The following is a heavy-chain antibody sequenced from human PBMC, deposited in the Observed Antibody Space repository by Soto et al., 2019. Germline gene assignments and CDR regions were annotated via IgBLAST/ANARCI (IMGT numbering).Heavy chain of an antibody. CDR2: IYYSGST. V-gene: IGHV4-59*01. CDR3: ARLAAVETWFEH. CDR1: GGSISSYY. Sequence: PTETLSLTCTVSGGSISSYYWSWIRQPPGKGLEWIGYIYYSGSTNYNPSLKSRVTISVDTSKNQFSLKLSSVTAADTAVYYCARLAAVETWFEHEGLGTLDDVSS. D-gene: IGHD6-19*01. J-gene: IGHJ5*02.